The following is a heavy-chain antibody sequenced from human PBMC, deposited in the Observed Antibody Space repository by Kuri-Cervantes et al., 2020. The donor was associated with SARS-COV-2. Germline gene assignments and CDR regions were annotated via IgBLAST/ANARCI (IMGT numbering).Heavy chain of an antibody. V-gene: IGHV3-13*01. J-gene: IGHJ6*03. D-gene: IGHD4-23*01. CDR1: GFTFSSYD. CDR2: IGTAGDT. CDR3: ARGGNPAWNMDV. Sequence: GESLKISCAASGFTFSSYDTHWVRQATGKGLEWVSAIGTAGDTYYPGSVKGQFTISRENAKNSLYLQMNSLRAGDTAVYYCARGGNPAWNMDVWGKGTTVTVSS.